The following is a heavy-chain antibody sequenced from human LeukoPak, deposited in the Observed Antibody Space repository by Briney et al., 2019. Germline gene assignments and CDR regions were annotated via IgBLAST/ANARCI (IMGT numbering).Heavy chain of an antibody. D-gene: IGHD3-3*01. CDR2: IRYDGSNK. V-gene: IGHV3-33*03. CDR3: ARCAQDYNFWSAYRNWFDP. Sequence: GRSLRLSCAASGFTFSSYGMHWVRQAPGKGLEWVAFIRYDGSNKYYADSVKGRFTISRDNAKNSLYLQMNSLRAEDTAVYYCARCAQDYNFWSAYRNWFDPWGQGTLVTVSS. J-gene: IGHJ5*02. CDR1: GFTFSSYG.